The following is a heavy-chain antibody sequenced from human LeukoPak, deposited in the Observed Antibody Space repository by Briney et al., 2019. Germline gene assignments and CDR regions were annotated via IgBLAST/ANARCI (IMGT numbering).Heavy chain of an antibody. V-gene: IGHV1-2*02. CDR2: INPNSGGT. CDR3: ARSPSWSSSWYDY. J-gene: IGHJ4*02. Sequence: GASVKVSCKASGSTFTASYMHWFRQAPGQGLEWMGWINPNSGGTNYAQKFQGRVTMTRDTSISTAYMELSRLRSDDTAVYYCARSPSWSSSWYDYWGQGTLVTVSS. D-gene: IGHD6-13*01. CDR1: GSTFTASY.